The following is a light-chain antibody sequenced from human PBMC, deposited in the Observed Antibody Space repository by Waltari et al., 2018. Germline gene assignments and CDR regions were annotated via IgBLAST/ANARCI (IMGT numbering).Light chain of an antibody. J-gene: IGKJ1*01. CDR1: QSISSW. CDR3: QQYNSYQGT. V-gene: IGKV1-5*03. CDR2: KAS. Sequence: DIQMTQSPSTLSASVGDRVTITCRASQSISSWLAWYQQKPGKAPKLLIYKASSLESGVPSRVSGSGSGTEFTLTISSLQPDDFATYYCQQYNSYQGTFGQGTKVEIK.